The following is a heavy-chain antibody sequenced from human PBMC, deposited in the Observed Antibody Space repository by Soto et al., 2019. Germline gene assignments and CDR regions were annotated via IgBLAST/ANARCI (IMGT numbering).Heavy chain of an antibody. J-gene: IGHJ4*02. CDR3: AHSPAWRGGDCYPGYYFAS. D-gene: IGHD2-21*02. Sequence: QITLKESGPTLVKPTQTLTLTCTFSGFSLSTSGVGVGWIRQPPGKALEWLALIYWDYDNRYSPSLKSRLSIPMDTANNHVLLTMTYLDPVYTATYACAHSPAWRGGDCYPGYYFASWGQRTPVTVCS. CDR2: IYWDYDN. CDR1: GFSLSTSGVG. V-gene: IGHV2-5*02.